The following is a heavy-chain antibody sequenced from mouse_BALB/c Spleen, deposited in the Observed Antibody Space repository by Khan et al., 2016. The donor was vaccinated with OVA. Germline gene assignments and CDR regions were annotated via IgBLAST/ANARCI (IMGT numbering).Heavy chain of an antibody. Sequence: QVRLQQSGAELARPGASVKLSCKASGYTFSDYYINWVKQRTGQGLEWIGEIYPGRGHTYYNETFKGKSTLTADKSSSTAYIQFSSLTSEDSAVYFCARSGTGSFLYGGQGTLVTVSA. CDR1: GYTFSDYY. V-gene: IGHV1-77*01. CDR2: IYPGRGHT. J-gene: IGHJ3*01. CDR3: ARSGTGSFLY. D-gene: IGHD4-1*01.